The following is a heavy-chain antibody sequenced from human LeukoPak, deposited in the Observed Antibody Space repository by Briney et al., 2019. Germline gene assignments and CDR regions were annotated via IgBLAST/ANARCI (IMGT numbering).Heavy chain of an antibody. CDR2: ISYDGSNK. D-gene: IGHD4-17*01. Sequence: GGSLRLSCAASGFTFSSYAMHWVRQAPGKGLGWVAVISYDGSNKYYADSVKGRFTISRDNSKNTLYLQMNSLRTEDTALYYCAARRLTVTTEIDYWGQGTLVTVSS. CDR1: GFTFSSYA. V-gene: IGHV3-30*04. CDR3: AARRLTVTTEIDY. J-gene: IGHJ4*02.